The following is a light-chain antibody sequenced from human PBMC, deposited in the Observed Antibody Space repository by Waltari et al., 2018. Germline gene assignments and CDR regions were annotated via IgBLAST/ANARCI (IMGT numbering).Light chain of an antibody. J-gene: IGKJ4*01. CDR1: PRGRSNY. V-gene: IGKV3-20*01. CDR2: GAF. Sequence: ARPRGRSNYSAWYQQKPAQLTGFLTYGAFSRATGIPARCIGSGSGTDFTLTISRLEQEDFAVYHCQQDGSSPPGTFGGGTKVEIK. CDR3: QQDGSSPPGT.